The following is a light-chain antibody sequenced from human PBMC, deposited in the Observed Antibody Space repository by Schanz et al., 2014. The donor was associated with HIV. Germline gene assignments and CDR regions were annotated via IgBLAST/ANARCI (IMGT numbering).Light chain of an antibody. V-gene: IGLV1-44*01. CDR3: SSYPSRSTRV. CDR1: TSNIGSNT. J-gene: IGLJ3*02. CDR2: SDN. Sequence: QSVLTQPPSASGTPGQRVTISCSGSTSNIGSNTVNWYQQLPGTAPKLLIYSDNQRPSGVPDRFSGSKSGTSASLAISGLQPDDEAHYSFSSYPSRSTRVFGGGTKLTVL.